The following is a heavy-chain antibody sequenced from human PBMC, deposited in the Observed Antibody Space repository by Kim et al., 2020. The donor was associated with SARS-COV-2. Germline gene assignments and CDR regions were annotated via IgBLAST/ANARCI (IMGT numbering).Heavy chain of an antibody. D-gene: IGHD3-10*01. CDR1: GFTFKNFG. J-gene: IGHJ4*02. V-gene: IGHV3-23*01. Sequence: GGSLRLCCAASGFTFKNFGMSWVRQAPGKGLEWVSGISGSGDRTFYADFVRGRFTISRDNAKNTLDLQMIDLRAEDTAMYYCAKRDSSENAGGLLQYWGQGTLVAVSS. CDR2: ISGSGDRT. CDR3: AKRDSSENAGGLLQY.